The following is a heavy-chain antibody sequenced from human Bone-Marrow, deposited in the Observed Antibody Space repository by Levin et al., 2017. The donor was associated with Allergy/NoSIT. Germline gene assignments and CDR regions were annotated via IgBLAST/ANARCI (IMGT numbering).Heavy chain of an antibody. Sequence: PSETLSLTCTVSGGSISGYYWSWIRQPPEKGLEWIGYIYYSGSTKYNASLKSRVTISVDTSTYQFSLKLTSVSAADTAVYYCARAIPSGGNSYYYYYMDVWGKGTTVTVSS. CDR2: IYYSGST. CDR1: GGSISGYY. D-gene: IGHD4-23*01. J-gene: IGHJ6*03. V-gene: IGHV4-59*01. CDR3: ARAIPSGGNSYYYYYMDV.